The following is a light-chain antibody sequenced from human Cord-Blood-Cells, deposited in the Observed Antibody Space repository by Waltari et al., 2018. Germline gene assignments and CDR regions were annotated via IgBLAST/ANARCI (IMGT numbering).Light chain of an antibody. CDR1: SSDVGGYNY. Sequence: QSALTQPRSVSGSPGQSVTISCTGTSSDVGGYNYVSWYQQPQGKAPKLMIYDVSKRPSGVPVRCSGSKAGNTASLTISGLQAEDEADYYCCSYAGSYTVVFGGGTKRTVL. V-gene: IGLV2-11*01. CDR3: CSYAGSYTVV. CDR2: DVS. J-gene: IGLJ2*01.